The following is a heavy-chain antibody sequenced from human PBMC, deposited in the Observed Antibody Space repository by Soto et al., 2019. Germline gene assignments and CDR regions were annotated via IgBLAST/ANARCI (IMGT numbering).Heavy chain of an antibody. J-gene: IGHJ4*02. CDR3: ARLGYYYDSSGYYYYFDC. D-gene: IGHD3-22*01. Sequence: GGSLRLSCAASGFTFSSYGMHWVRQAPGKGLEWVAVIWYDGSNKYYADSVKGRFTISRDNSKNTLYLQMNSLRAEDTAVYYCARLGYYYDSSGYYYYFDCWGQGALVTVSS. CDR1: GFTFSSYG. CDR2: IWYDGSNK. V-gene: IGHV3-33*01.